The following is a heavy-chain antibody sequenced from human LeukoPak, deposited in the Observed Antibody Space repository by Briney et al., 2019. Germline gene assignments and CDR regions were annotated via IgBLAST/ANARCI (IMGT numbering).Heavy chain of an antibody. J-gene: IGHJ4*02. CDR1: GFTFSNAW. CDR3: TTEGPYYYDSSGYYNFDY. CDR2: IKSKTDGGTT. D-gene: IGHD3-22*01. Sequence: PGGSLRLSCAASGFTFSNAWMSWVRQAPGKGLEWVGRIKSKTDGGTTDYAAPVKGRFTISRDDSKNTLYLQMNSLKTEDTAVYYCTTEGPYYYDSSGYYNFDYWGQGTLVTVSS. V-gene: IGHV3-15*01.